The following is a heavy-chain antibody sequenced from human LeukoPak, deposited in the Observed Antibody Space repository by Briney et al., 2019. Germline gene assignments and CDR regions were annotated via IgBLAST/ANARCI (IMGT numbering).Heavy chain of an antibody. D-gene: IGHD6-6*01. CDR2: MYNSGIT. V-gene: IGHV4-59*08. CDR1: VVAISTDY. CDR3: ARHEYTSSFWFDP. Sequence: PSETLSLTCTLSVVAISTDYGSWIRQPPGNGLKWSGDMYNSGITNDNPSLKSRLTISVYTSKNQFSRTRSALTAADTAVYYCARHEYTSSFWFDPWGQGTLVTVSS. J-gene: IGHJ5*02.